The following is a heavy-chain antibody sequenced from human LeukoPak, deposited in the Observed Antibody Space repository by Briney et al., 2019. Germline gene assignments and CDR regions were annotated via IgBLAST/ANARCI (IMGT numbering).Heavy chain of an antibody. J-gene: IGHJ6*04. Sequence: GGSMRLSCAASGFTFSSYSMNWVRQAPGKGLEWVSSISSSSSYIYYADSVKGRLTISRDNAKNSLYLQMNSLRAEDTAVYYCARDGMYCSSTSCYWGDKYYYYGMDVWGKGTTVTVSS. CDR2: ISSSSSYI. CDR3: ARDGMYCSSTSCYWGDKYYYYGMDV. D-gene: IGHD2-2*01. V-gene: IGHV3-21*01. CDR1: GFTFSSYS.